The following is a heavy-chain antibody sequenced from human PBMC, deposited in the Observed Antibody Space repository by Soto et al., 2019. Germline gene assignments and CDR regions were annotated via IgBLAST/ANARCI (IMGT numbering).Heavy chain of an antibody. CDR1: GFTFSTYA. Sequence: PGGSLRLSCAASGFTFSTYAMSWVRQAPGKGLEWVSAIRGSGDITYYADSVKGRFTISRDNSKNTLYLQMNGLRAEDTAVYYCAKAMQMRGLTSRYYYNGMDVWGQGTTVTVSS. V-gene: IGHV3-23*01. CDR2: IRGSGDIT. J-gene: IGHJ6*02. D-gene: IGHD3-10*01. CDR3: AKAMQMRGLTSRYYYNGMDV.